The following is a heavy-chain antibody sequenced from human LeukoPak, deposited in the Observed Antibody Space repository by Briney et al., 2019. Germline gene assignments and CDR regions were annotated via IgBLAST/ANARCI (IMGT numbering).Heavy chain of an antibody. Sequence: GGSLRLSCAASGFSFSSHWMHWVRQAPGKGLVWVSRINSDGSSISHADSVKGRFTISRDNAKNTLYLQMNSLGVEDTAVFYCVSSEWYAAFDIWGQGTMVTVSS. CDR3: VSSEWYAAFDI. CDR2: INSDGSSI. V-gene: IGHV3-74*01. J-gene: IGHJ3*02. D-gene: IGHD6-19*01. CDR1: GFSFSSHW.